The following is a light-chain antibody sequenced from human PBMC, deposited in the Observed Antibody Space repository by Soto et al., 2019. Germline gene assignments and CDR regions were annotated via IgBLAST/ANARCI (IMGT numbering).Light chain of an antibody. CDR2: GAS. Sequence: EIVLTQSPATLSLSPGERATVSCRASQSVTSSYLAWYQQKPGQAPRLLIYGASSRATGIPVRFSGSGSATDFSVDISRLEREDFAVYYCQYYGRFFGQGARLEVK. CDR1: QSVTSSY. V-gene: IGKV3-20*01. CDR3: QYYGRF. J-gene: IGKJ5*01.